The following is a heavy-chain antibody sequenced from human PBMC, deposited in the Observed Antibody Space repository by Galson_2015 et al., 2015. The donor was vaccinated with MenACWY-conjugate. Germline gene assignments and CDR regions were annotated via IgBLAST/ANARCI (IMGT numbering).Heavy chain of an antibody. Sequence: LERVASIKEDGSETYYVDSVRGRFTVSRDNAQDSLYLQMNSLRAEDTAVYYCVQLITLDFWGQGTLVTVSS. J-gene: IGHJ4*02. V-gene: IGHV3-7*03. CDR2: IKEDGSET. D-gene: IGHD3-16*01. CDR3: VQLITLDF.